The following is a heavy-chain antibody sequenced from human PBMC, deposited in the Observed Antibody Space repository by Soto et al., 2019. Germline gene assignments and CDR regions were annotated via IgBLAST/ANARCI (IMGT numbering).Heavy chain of an antibody. CDR1: GFTFSDYY. D-gene: IGHD3-10*01. Sequence: GGSLRLSCAASGFTFSDYYMSWIRQAPGKGLEWVSYISSSGSTIYYADSVKGRFTISRDNAKNSLNLQMNSLRAEDTAVYYCARDRDDYYGSGRLHRGAFDIWRQGTMVTVSS. CDR3: ARDRDDYYGSGRLHRGAFDI. J-gene: IGHJ3*02. V-gene: IGHV3-11*01. CDR2: ISSSGSTI.